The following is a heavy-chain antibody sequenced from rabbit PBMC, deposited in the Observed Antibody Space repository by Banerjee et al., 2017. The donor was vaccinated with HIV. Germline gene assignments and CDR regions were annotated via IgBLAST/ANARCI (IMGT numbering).Heavy chain of an antibody. CDR1: GFSFSNKYV. Sequence: QEQLEESGGGLVKPEGSLTLTCKASGFSFSNKYVMCWVRQAPGKGLEWIACINTISGDTFYASWATGRFTITRSTSLNTVTLQMTSLTAADTATYFCARDLAGVIGWNFGLWGPGTLVTVS. J-gene: IGHJ6*01. D-gene: IGHD4-1*01. V-gene: IGHV1S45*01. CDR2: INTISGDT. CDR3: ARDLAGVIGWNFGL.